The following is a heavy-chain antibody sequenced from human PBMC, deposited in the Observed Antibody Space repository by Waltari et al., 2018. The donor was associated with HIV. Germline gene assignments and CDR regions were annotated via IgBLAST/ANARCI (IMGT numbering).Heavy chain of an antibody. V-gene: IGHV1-2*02. CDR2: INPNTGRM. CDR1: GYTFDAHY. Sequence: VQLVQSGAEVKKPGASVKVSCKASGYTFDAHYMHWVRQAPGQRLEWMGWINPNTGRMHSVHRFQGRVTMTRCTSISTAYMELSRLRSDDTAVYYCARGGTQITISGGPPPDFWGQGTLVIVSS. J-gene: IGHJ5*01. CDR3: ARGGTQITISGGPPPDF. D-gene: IGHD3-3*01.